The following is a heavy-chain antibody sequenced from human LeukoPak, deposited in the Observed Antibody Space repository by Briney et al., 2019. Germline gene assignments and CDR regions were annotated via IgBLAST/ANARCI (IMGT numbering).Heavy chain of an antibody. CDR3: AREDRSGSYYDY. CDR2: IYSGGST. D-gene: IGHD1-26*01. V-gene: IGHV3-53*01. J-gene: IGHJ4*02. CDR1: GFTVSSNY. Sequence: GGSLRLSCAASGFTVSSNYMTWARQAPGKGLEWVSVIYSGGSTYYADSVKGRFTISRDNSKNTLYLQMNSMRAEDSAVYYCAREDRSGSYYDYWGQGTLVTVSS.